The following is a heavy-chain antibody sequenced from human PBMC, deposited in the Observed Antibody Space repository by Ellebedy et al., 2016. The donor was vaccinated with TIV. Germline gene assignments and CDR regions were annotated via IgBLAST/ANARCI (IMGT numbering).Heavy chain of an antibody. CDR1: GYTLMSYG. J-gene: IGHJ4*02. CDR2: VSPYDGNT. V-gene: IGHV1-18*01. D-gene: IGHD4-23*01. Sequence: ASSVKVSCKASGYTLMSYGICWVRQVPGHGFEWMGWVSPYDGNTNYAQKFQGRVTMTIDTSTSTGYMELRSLRSDDTAVYYCARGFRYGSGRWPLDHWGQGTLVTVSS. CDR3: ARGFRYGSGRWPLDH.